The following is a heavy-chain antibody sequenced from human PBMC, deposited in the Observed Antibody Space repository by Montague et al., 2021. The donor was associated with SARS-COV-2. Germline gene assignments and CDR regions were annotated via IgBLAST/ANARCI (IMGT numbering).Heavy chain of an antibody. J-gene: IGHJ6*02. CDR3: ARGGGYYNYGLDV. D-gene: IGHD3-22*01. Sequence: LRLSCAASGFTFSNAWMSWVRQAPGKGLEWIGYIYYSGSTDYSPSPKSRVTISLDTSKNQFSLKVTSVTAADTAVCYCARGGGYYNYGLDVWGPGTTVTVSS. V-gene: IGHV4-59*01. CDR1: GFTFSNAW. CDR2: IYYSGST.